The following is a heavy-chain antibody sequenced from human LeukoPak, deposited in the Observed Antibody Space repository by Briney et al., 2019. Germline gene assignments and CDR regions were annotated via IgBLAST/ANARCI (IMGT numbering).Heavy chain of an antibody. CDR2: IWYDGSNK. J-gene: IGHJ4*02. CDR3: ARTYCGGDCYRAYFDY. Sequence: PGGSLRLSCAASGFTFSSYGMHWVRQAPGKGLEWEAVIWYDGSNKYYADSVKGRFTISRDNSKNTLYLQMNSLRAEDTAVYYCARTYCGGDCYRAYFDYWGQGTLVTVSS. V-gene: IGHV3-33*01. D-gene: IGHD2-21*02. CDR1: GFTFSSYG.